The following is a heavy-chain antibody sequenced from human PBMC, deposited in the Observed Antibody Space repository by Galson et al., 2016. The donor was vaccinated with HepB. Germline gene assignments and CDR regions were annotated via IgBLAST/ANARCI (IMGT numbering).Heavy chain of an antibody. CDR3: AKGGFRLLDT. D-gene: IGHD3-10*01. V-gene: IGHV3-53*01. CDR1: GLSVGSNY. Sequence: SLRLSCAASGLSVGSNYMSWVRQAPGKGLEWVSIIYSGGSTCFADSVKGRFTVSRDTSKNTVDLQMNSMRVNDTAVYYCAKGGFRLLDTWGQGTLVTVSS. J-gene: IGHJ5*02. CDR2: IYSGGST.